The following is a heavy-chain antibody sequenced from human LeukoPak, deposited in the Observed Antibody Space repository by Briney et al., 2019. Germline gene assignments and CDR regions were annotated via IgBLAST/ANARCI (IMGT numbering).Heavy chain of an antibody. CDR1: GGSFSGYY. CDR3: ARRTYYYDSSGYYVNAFDI. J-gene: IGHJ3*02. CDR2: INHSGST. V-gene: IGHV4-34*01. D-gene: IGHD3-22*01. Sequence: SETLSLTCAVYGGSFSGYYWSWIRQPPGKGLEWIGEINHSGSTNYNPSLKSRVTISVDTSKNQFSLKLTSVTAADTAVYYCARRTYYYDSSGYYVNAFDIWGQGTMVTVSS.